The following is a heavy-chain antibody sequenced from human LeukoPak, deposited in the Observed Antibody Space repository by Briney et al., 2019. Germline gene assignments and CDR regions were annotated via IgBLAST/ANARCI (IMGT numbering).Heavy chain of an antibody. CDR1: GFTFNSYG. D-gene: IGHD3-10*01. CDR3: VKLFGSGSYSGTFDI. Sequence: GGSLRLSCAASGFTFNSYGMHWVRQAPGKGLEWVAVISYDGSNKYYADSVKGRFTISRDNSKNTLYLQMNSLRAEDTAVYYCVKLFGSGSYSGTFDIWGQGTMVTVSS. V-gene: IGHV3-30*18. J-gene: IGHJ3*02. CDR2: ISYDGSNK.